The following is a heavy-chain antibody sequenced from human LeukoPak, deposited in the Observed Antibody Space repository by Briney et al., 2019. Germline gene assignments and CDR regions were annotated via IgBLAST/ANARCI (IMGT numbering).Heavy chain of an antibody. J-gene: IGHJ4*02. Sequence: ASVKVSCKASGYTFTGYYMHWVRQAPGQGLEWMGWINPNSGGTNYAQKFQGRVTMTRDTSICTAYMELSRLRSDDTAVYYCARGGHIVVVTAIFWGQGTLVTVSS. CDR2: INPNSGGT. CDR1: GYTFTGYY. CDR3: ARGGHIVVVTAIF. V-gene: IGHV1-2*02. D-gene: IGHD2-21*02.